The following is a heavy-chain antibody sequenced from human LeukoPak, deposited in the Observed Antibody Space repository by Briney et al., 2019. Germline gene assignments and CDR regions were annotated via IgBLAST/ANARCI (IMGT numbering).Heavy chain of an antibody. CDR2: VYHSGST. D-gene: IGHD3-10*01. CDR3: STNMLRGLHFDY. CDR1: GASLSSHY. Sequence: SETLSLICTVSGASLSSHYWSWIRQPPGGGLEWIGHVYHSGSTSYNPSLESRVSISIDTSKNQFSLKLSSVTAADTAIYYCSTNMLRGLHFDYWGREPWSPSLQ. V-gene: IGHV4-59*11. J-gene: IGHJ4*02.